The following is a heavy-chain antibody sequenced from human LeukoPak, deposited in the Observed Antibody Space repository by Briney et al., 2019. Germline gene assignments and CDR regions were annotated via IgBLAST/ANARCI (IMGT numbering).Heavy chain of an antibody. Sequence: GGSLRLSCAASGFTFSDYYMSWIRQAPGKGLEWVSGISWNSGSIGYADSVKGRFTISRDNAKNSLYLQMNSLRAEDTALYYCAKEHSSSWYSGMDVWGKGTTVTISS. CDR2: ISWNSGSI. CDR3: AKEHSSSWYSGMDV. V-gene: IGHV3-9*01. D-gene: IGHD6-13*01. CDR1: GFTFSDYY. J-gene: IGHJ6*04.